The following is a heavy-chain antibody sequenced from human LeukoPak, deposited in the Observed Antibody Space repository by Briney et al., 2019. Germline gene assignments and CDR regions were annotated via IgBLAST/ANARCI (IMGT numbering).Heavy chain of an antibody. J-gene: IGHJ5*02. D-gene: IGHD5-12*01. V-gene: IGHV3-7*01. Sequence: GGSLRLSCAASGLTFSSSWMNWVRQAPGNGLEWVANINPAGSQKDYVDSVKGRFTISRDNAKNSVFLQMNSLRAEDTAVYYCARYSGSFPGWLDPWGPGTLVTVSS. CDR3: ARYSGSFPGWLDP. CDR1: GLTFSSSW. CDR2: INPAGSQK.